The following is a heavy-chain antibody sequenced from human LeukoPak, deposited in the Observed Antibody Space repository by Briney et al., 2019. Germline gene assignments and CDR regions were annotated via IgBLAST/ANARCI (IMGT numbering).Heavy chain of an antibody. CDR2: IYYSGTT. CDR3: AKGGCSSCWPDP. CDR1: GGSISGHY. D-gene: IGHD2-2*01. Sequence: SETLSLTCTVSGGSISGHYWSWIRQPPGKGLEWIGYIYYSGTTLYNSSLKSRVTISVDTSKNQFSLKLSSMTAADTAVYYCAKGGCSSCWPDPWGQGTLVTVSS. V-gene: IGHV4-59*11. J-gene: IGHJ5*02.